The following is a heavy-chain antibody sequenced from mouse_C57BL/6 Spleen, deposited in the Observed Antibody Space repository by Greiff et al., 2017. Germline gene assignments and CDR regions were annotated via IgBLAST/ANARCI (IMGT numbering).Heavy chain of an antibody. Sequence: VQLQQPGAELVKPGASVKLSCKASGFTFTDYYMHWVKQSHGKSLEWIGLVYPYNGGPSYNQKFKGKATLTVDTSSSTAYMELNSLTSEDSAVYYCARGGLRPWFAYWGQGTLVTVSA. V-gene: IGHV1-36*01. CDR1: GFTFTDYY. CDR3: ARGGLRPWFAY. D-gene: IGHD2-4*01. J-gene: IGHJ3*01. CDR2: VYPYNGGP.